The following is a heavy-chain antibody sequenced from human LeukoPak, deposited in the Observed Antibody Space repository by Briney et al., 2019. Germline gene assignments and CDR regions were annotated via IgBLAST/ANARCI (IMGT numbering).Heavy chain of an antibody. Sequence: ASVKVSCKASGYTFTNYYMHWVRQAPGQGLEWMGIINPSGGSTSYAQKFQGRVTTTRDMSTSTVYMELSSLRSEDTAVYYCARDPSGSYPYFDYWGQGTLVTVSS. J-gene: IGHJ4*02. CDR2: INPSGGST. V-gene: IGHV1-46*01. CDR3: ARDPSGSYPYFDY. CDR1: GYTFTNYY. D-gene: IGHD1-26*01.